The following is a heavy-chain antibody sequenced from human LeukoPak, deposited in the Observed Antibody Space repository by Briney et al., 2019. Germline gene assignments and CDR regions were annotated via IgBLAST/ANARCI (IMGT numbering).Heavy chain of an antibody. V-gene: IGHV6-1*01. CDR1: GDSVSSNSAA. Sequence: SQTLSLTCAISGDSVSSNSAAWNWIRQSPSRGLEWLGRTYYRSKWYNDYAVSVKSRITINPDTSKNQFSLQLNSVTPEDTAMYYCARDRKVGATYHYYYGMDVWGQGTTVTVSS. J-gene: IGHJ6*02. CDR3: ARDRKVGATYHYYYGMDV. CDR2: TYYRSKWYN. D-gene: IGHD1-26*01.